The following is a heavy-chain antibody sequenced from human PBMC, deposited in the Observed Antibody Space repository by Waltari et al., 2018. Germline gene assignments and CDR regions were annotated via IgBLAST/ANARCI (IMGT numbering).Heavy chain of an antibody. V-gene: IGHV4-39*07. CDR3: ARHGVVVAATIQGRTNWFDP. CDR1: GGSISSSSYY. Sequence: QLQLQESGPGLVKPSETLSLPCTVPGGSISSSSYYWGWLRPPPGKGLEWIGSIYYSGSTYYNPSLKSRVTISVDTSKNQFSLKLSSVTAADTAVYYCARHGVVVAATIQGRTNWFDPWGQGTLVTVSS. CDR2: IYYSGST. D-gene: IGHD2-15*01. J-gene: IGHJ5*02.